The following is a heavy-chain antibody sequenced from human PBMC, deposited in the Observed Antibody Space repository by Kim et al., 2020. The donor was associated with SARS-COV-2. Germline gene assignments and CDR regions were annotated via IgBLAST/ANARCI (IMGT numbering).Heavy chain of an antibody. Sequence: GGSLRLSCAASGFTFSGSTMYWVRQASGXGXEWXGRIRSKANSYATAYAASVTGRFTISRDDSKNTAYLQMXXLKTXDTAXYYCTSLNGWXQGTRVTVSS. V-gene: IGHV3-73*01. CDR1: GFTFSGST. CDR2: IRSKANSYAT. CDR3: TSLNG. D-gene: IGHD1-1*01. J-gene: IGHJ4*02.